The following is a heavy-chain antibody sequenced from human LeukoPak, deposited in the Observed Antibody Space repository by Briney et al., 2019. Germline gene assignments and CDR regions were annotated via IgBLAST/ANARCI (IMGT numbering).Heavy chain of an antibody. V-gene: IGHV4-4*07. CDR3: AIYYYDSSGRSDY. CDR1: GRSISSSY. J-gene: IGHJ4*02. Sequence: PSETLSLTCTVSGRSISSSYWSWIRQPAGKGLEWIGRIYSGGSTNYNPSLKSRVTMSVDTSKNQFSLKLSSVTAADTAMYYCAIYYYDSSGRSDYWGQGTLVTVSS. D-gene: IGHD3-22*01. CDR2: IYSGGST.